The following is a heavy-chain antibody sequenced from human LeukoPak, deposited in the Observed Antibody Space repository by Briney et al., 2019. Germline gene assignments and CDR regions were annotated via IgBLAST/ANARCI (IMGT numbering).Heavy chain of an antibody. CDR2: IYYSGST. CDR3: ARAARGNGTLWNYYYYMDV. J-gene: IGHJ6*03. V-gene: IGHV4-31*03. Sequence: SETLSLTCTVSGGSISSGGYYWSWIRQHPGKGLEWIGYIYYSGSTYHNPSLKSRVTKSVDTSKNQFSLKLSSVTAADTAVYYCARAARGNGTLWNYYYYMDVWGKGTTVTVSS. D-gene: IGHD5-18*01. CDR1: GGSISSGGYY.